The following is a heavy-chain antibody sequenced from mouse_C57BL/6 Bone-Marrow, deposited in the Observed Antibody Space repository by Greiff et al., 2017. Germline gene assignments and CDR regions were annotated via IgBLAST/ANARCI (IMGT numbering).Heavy chain of an antibody. J-gene: IGHJ4*01. V-gene: IGHV2-3*01. CDR1: GFSLTSYG. Sequence: VQVVESGPGLVAPSQSLSITCTVSGFSLTSYGVSWVRQPPGKGLEWLGVIWGDGSTNYHSALISRLSISKDNSKSQVSLKLNSLQTDDTATYYCAKPLMVSHYYAMDYWGQGTSVTVSS. CDR2: IWGDGST. D-gene: IGHD2-3*01. CDR3: AKPLMVSHYYAMDY.